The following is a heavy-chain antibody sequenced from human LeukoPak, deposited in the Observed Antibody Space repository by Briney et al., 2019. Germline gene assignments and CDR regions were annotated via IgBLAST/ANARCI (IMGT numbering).Heavy chain of an antibody. CDR3: ARDGGEGSSWYHPGYYMDV. CDR2: ISSSSSYI. Sequence: GGSLRLSCAASGFTFSSYSMNWVRQAPGKGLEWVSSISSSSSYIYYADSVKGRFTISRDNAKNSLYLQMNSLRAEDTAVYYCARDGGEGSSWYHPGYYMDVWGKGTTVTVSS. J-gene: IGHJ6*03. CDR1: GFTFSSYS. V-gene: IGHV3-21*01. D-gene: IGHD6-13*01.